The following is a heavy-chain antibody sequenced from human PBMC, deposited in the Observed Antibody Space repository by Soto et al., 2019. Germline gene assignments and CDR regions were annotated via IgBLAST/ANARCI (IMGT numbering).Heavy chain of an antibody. CDR2: IYSGGTT. Sequence: EVHLVESGGGLVQPGGSLRLSCAASRFAVSDNYMSWVRQAPGKGLEFVSLIYSGGTTSYADSVKGRFTISRDNSKNTLYLQMNNLRAEDTAVYYCATRTITVPHWGQGTLVTVSS. CDR1: RFAVSDNY. CDR3: ATRTITVPH. D-gene: IGHD5-12*01. J-gene: IGHJ4*02. V-gene: IGHV3-66*01.